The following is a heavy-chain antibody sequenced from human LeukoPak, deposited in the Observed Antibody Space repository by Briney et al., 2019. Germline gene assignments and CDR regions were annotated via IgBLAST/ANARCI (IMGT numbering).Heavy chain of an antibody. D-gene: IGHD4-17*01. CDR3: ARDPPPIWPTVTYYFDY. CDR1: GYTFTGYY. V-gene: IGHV1-2*02. J-gene: IGHJ4*02. CDR2: INPNSGGT. Sequence: ASVRVSCKASGYTFTGYYMHWVRQAPGQGVEWMGWINPNSGGTNYAQKFQGRVTMTRDTSISTAYMELSRLRSDDTAVYYCARDPPPIWPTVTYYFDYWGQGTLVTVSS.